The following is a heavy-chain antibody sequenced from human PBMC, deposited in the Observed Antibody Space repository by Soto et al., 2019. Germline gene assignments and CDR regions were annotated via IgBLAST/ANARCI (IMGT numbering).Heavy chain of an antibody. J-gene: IGHJ4*02. D-gene: IGHD6-19*01. CDR1: GGSISSGGYS. CDR3: ARDGGLGAVAVDY. V-gene: IGHV4-30-2*01. Sequence: QLQLQESGSGLVKPSQTLSLTCAVSGGSISSGGYSWSWIRQPPGKGLEWIGYIYHSGSTYYNPSLKSRVTIGVGRSKNQFSLKLGAVTAADTAVYYCARDGGLGAVAVDYWGQGTLVTVSS. CDR2: IYHSGST.